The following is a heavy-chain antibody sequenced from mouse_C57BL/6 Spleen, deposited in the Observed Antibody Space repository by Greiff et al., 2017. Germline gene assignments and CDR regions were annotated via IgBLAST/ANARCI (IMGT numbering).Heavy chain of an antibody. CDR2: IGPGSGST. V-gene: IGHV1-77*01. D-gene: IGHD1-1*01. CDR3: ARSPFYYGSSWDYFDY. Sequence: VQLQQSGAELVKPGASVKISCKASGYTFTDYYINWVKQRPGQGLEWIGKIGPGSGSTYYNEKFKGKATLTADKSSSTAYMQLSSLTSEDSAVYFGARSPFYYGSSWDYFDYWGQGTTLTVSS. J-gene: IGHJ2*01. CDR1: GYTFTDYY.